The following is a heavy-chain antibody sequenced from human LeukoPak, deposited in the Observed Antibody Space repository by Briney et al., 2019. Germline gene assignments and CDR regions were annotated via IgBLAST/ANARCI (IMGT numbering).Heavy chain of an antibody. D-gene: IGHD5-18*01. CDR2: IIPIFGTA. J-gene: IGHJ4*02. CDR3: ARGPRRYGPTKTYFDY. CDR1: GGTFSSYA. V-gene: IGHV1-69*13. Sequence: ASVKVSCKAPGGTFSSYATSWVRQAPGQGLEWMGGIIPIFGTANYAQKFQGRVTITADESTSTAYMELSSLRSEDTAVYYCARGPRRYGPTKTYFDYWGQGTLVTVSS.